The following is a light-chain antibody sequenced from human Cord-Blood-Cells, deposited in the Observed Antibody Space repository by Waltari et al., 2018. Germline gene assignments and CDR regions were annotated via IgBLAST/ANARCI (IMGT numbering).Light chain of an antibody. V-gene: IGKV1-5*01. CDR1: QSISSG. CDR2: DAS. Sequence: DIQMTQSPSTLSASVGDRVTITCRASQSISSGLAWYQHKPGKAPKLLIYDASSLESVVPLRFSGSGSGTEFTLTISSLQPDDFASYYCQQYNSYSPRTFGQGTKVEIK. CDR3: QQYNSYSPRT. J-gene: IGKJ1*01.